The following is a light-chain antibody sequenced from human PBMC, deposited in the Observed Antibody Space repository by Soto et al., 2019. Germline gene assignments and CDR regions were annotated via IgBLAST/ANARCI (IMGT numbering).Light chain of an antibody. V-gene: IGKV1-27*01. Sequence: DIQMTQSPSSLSASVGDRVTITCRASQYIDNYVAWYQQKPGTPLKLLIFGAYILESGVPSRFSGSGSGTEFQLTISSLQPEDVATYYCQKYYSYPFTFGPGTKVDIK. J-gene: IGKJ3*01. CDR2: GAY. CDR3: QKYYSYPFT. CDR1: QYIDNY.